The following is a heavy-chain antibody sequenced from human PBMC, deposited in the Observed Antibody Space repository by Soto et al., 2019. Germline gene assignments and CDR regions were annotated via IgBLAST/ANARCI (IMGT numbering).Heavy chain of an antibody. D-gene: IGHD2-8*01. CDR2: IGVGSGNR. V-gene: IGHV1-58*01. CDR3: AALGVNFDH. CDR1: GFTFTSSA. Sequence: SVKVSCKASGFTFTSSAVQWVRQARGQRPEWIGWIGVGSGNRHYAQKFQERVTITRDMSTNTAYMELSSLRSEDTAVYYCAALGVNFDHWGQGTLVTVSS. J-gene: IGHJ4*02.